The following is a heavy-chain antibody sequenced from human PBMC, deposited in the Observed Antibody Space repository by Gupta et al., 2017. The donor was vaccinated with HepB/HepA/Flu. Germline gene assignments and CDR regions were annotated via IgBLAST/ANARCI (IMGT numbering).Heavy chain of an antibody. CDR3: ARGYDSSGSVFDY. CDR2: ISSSSSTI. CDR1: GFTFSSYS. J-gene: IGHJ4*02. D-gene: IGHD3-22*01. V-gene: IGHV3-48*02. Sequence: EVQLVESGGGLVQPGGSLRLSCAASGFTFSSYSMNWVRQAPGKGLEGVSYISSSSSTIYYADAVKGRFTISRDNAKNSLYLQMKSLRDEDTAVYYCARGYDSSGSVFDYGGQGTLVTVSS.